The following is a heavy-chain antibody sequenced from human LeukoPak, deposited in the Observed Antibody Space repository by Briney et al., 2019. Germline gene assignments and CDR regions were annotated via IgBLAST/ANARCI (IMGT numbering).Heavy chain of an antibody. CDR2: IYYSGST. J-gene: IGHJ4*02. CDR3: ARVREDYDSSGYYRGDYFDY. Sequence: SETLSLTCTVSGGSISSYYWSWIRQPPGKGLEWIGYIYYSGSTNYNPSLKSRVTISVDTSKNQFSLKLSSVTAADTAVYYCARVREDYDSSGYYRGDYFDYWGQGTLVTVSS. V-gene: IGHV4-59*01. D-gene: IGHD3-22*01. CDR1: GGSISSYY.